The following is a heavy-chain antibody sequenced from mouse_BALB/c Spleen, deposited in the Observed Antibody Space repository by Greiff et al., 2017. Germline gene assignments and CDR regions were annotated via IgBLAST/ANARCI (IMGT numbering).Heavy chain of an antibody. Sequence: EVQGVESGGGLVQPGGSLRLSCATSGFTFTDYYMSWVRQPPGKALEWLGFIRNKANGYTTEYSASVKGRFTISRDNSQSILYLQMNTLRAEDSATYYCARVQGTTAVAADYWGQGTTLTVSS. CDR2: IRNKANGYTT. J-gene: IGHJ2*01. V-gene: IGHV7-3*02. CDR1: GFTFTDYY. D-gene: IGHD1-1*01. CDR3: ARVQGTTAVAADY.